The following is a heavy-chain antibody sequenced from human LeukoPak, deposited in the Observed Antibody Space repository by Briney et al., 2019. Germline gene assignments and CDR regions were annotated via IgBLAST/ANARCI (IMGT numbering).Heavy chain of an antibody. CDR2: ISSSSSYI. J-gene: IGHJ4*02. Sequence: GGSLRLSCAASGFMFSTYSMNWVRQAPGKGLEWVSCISSSSSYIYYADSVKGRFTISRDNAKNSLYLQMNSLRAEDTAVYYCAASPVYSYGHPYYFDYWGQGTLVTVSS. D-gene: IGHD5-18*01. CDR3: AASPVYSYGHPYYFDY. CDR1: GFMFSTYS. V-gene: IGHV3-21*01.